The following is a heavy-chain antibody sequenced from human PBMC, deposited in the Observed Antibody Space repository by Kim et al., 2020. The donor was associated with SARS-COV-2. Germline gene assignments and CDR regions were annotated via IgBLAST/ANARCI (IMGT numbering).Heavy chain of an antibody. D-gene: IGHD2-21*01. V-gene: IGHV3-15*01. J-gene: IGHJ4*02. Sequence: GGSLRLSCAASGFTFSNAWMSWVRQAPGKGLEWVGRIKSKTDGGTTDYAAPVKGRFTISRDDSKNTLYLQMNSLKTEDTAVYYCTTGFDTGLRVVAWSDLDYWGQGTLVTVSS. CDR3: TTGFDTGLRVVAWSDLDY. CDR1: GFTFSNAW. CDR2: IKSKTDGGTT.